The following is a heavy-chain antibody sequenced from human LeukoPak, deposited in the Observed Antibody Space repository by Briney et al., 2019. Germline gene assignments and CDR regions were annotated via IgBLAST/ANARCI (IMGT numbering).Heavy chain of an antibody. D-gene: IGHD6-13*01. CDR1: GGSISSSTYY. CDR2: IYYSGST. V-gene: IGHV4-39*01. CDR3: ARPLSGSSSWHGDAFDI. J-gene: IGHJ3*02. Sequence: SETLSLTCTVSGGSISSSTYYWGWIRQPPGKGLEWIGSIYYSGSTYYNASLKSRVAISADTSKNQFSLKLSSVTAADTAVYYCARPLSGSSSWHGDAFDIWGQGTMVTVSS.